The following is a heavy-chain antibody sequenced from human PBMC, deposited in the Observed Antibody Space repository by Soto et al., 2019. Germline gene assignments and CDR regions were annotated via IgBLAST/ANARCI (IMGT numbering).Heavy chain of an antibody. CDR3: ARGFVWVDS. Sequence: SETLSLTCAVYGGSFSGYYWSWVRQPPGKGLEWIGYIDYSGSTNYSPSLKSRVTISVDTSKNQFSLKLTSVTAADTAVYHCARGFVWVDSWGQGTLVTVSS. CDR2: IDYSGST. V-gene: IGHV4-59*01. J-gene: IGHJ5*01. CDR1: GGSFSGYY. D-gene: IGHD2-15*01.